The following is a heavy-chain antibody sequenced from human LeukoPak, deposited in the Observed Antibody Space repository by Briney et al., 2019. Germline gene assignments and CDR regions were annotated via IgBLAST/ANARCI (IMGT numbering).Heavy chain of an antibody. V-gene: IGHV3-53*01. J-gene: IGHJ4*02. D-gene: IGHD3-22*01. CDR2: IYSGGST. CDR1: GFTVSSNY. CDR3: ARVVEDSSGYPLDY. Sequence: GGSLRLSCAASGFTVSSNYMSWVRQAPGKGLEGVSVIYSGGSTYYADSVKGRFTISRDNSKNTLYLQMNSLRAEDTAVYYCARVVEDSSGYPLDYWGQGTLVTVSS.